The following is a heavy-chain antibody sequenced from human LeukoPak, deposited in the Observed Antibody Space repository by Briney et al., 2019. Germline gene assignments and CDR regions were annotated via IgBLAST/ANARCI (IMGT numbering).Heavy chain of an antibody. D-gene: IGHD3-22*01. Sequence: SETLSLTCAVTGNSISSDYYWGWIRQPPGKGLQWIGSIYHTGSTYYTPSLKSRVTISVDTSKNRFSLKLSSVTAADTAVYYCAGQYDSNGYYFYWGQGALVTVS. CDR1: GNSISSDYY. J-gene: IGHJ4*02. V-gene: IGHV4-38-2*01. CDR2: IYHTGST. CDR3: AGQYDSNGYYFY.